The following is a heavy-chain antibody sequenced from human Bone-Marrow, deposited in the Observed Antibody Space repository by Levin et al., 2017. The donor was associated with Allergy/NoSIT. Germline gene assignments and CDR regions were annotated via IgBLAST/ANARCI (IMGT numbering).Heavy chain of an antibody. CDR1: GFTFRSYG. CDR2: ISYDGSNK. V-gene: IGHV3-30*18. J-gene: IGHJ4*02. Sequence: LSLTCAASGFTFRSYGMHWVRQAPGKGLEWVAVISYDGSNKYYADSVKGRFTISRDNSKNTLYLQMNSLRAEDTAVYYCAKEFSRSSGPEGFFDYWGQGTLVTVSS. CDR3: AKEFSRSSGPEGFFDY. D-gene: IGHD6-19*01.